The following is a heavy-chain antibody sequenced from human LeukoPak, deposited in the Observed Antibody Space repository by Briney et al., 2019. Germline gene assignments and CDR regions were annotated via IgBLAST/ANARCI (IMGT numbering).Heavy chain of an antibody. J-gene: IGHJ3*02. Sequence: GGSLSLSGAASGFTFSSYGMHWVRQAPGKGLEWVAVISYDGSNKYYADSVKGRFTISRDNSKNTLYLQMNSLRAEDTAVYYCAKDAKGSYGAFDIWGQGTMVTVSS. CDR2: ISYDGSNK. V-gene: IGHV3-30*18. CDR1: GFTFSSYG. D-gene: IGHD1-26*01. CDR3: AKDAKGSYGAFDI.